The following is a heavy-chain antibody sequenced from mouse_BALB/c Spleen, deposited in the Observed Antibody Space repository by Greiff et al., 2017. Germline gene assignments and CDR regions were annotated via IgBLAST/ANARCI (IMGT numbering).Heavy chain of an antibody. CDR3: ARADYDGYYVYAMDY. J-gene: IGHJ4*01. CDR1: GFNIKDTY. D-gene: IGHD2-3*01. Sequence: VQLQQSGAELVKPGASVKLSCTASGFNIKDTYMHWVKQRPEQGLEWIGRIDPANGNTKYDPKFQGKATITADTSSNTAYLQLSSLTSEDTAVYYCARADYDGYYVYAMDYWGQGTSVTVSS. V-gene: IGHV14-3*02. CDR2: IDPANGNT.